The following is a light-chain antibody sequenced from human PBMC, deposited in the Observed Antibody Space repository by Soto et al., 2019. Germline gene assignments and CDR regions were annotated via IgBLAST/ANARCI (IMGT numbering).Light chain of an antibody. J-gene: IGKJ2*01. CDR1: QSVSSNY. Sequence: EIVMTQSPGTLSLSPGETATLSCRASQSVSSNYVAWFHQKPGQAPRLLIYGASSRATGVPDRFSASGSGTDFTLTISRLEPEDFAVYYCHQYHSPPQTFGQGTKVDIK. CDR3: HQYHSPPQT. V-gene: IGKV3-20*01. CDR2: GAS.